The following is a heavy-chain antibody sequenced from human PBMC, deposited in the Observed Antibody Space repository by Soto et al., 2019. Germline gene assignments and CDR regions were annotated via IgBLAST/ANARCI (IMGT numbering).Heavy chain of an antibody. CDR3: TRGGDPYKTGH. Sequence: SETLSLTCTVSGGSISSAGNYWNWIRQHPGKGLEWIGYIHNSGSTNYNPSLKGRVTMSVDTSKNQFSLKLTSVNTADTAIYYCTRGGDPYKTGHWGQGTLVTVSS. CDR1: GGSISSAGNY. V-gene: IGHV4-61*08. J-gene: IGHJ4*02. D-gene: IGHD2-21*01. CDR2: IHNSGST.